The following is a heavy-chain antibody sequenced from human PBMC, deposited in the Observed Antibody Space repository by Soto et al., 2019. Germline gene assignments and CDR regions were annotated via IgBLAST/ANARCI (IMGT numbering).Heavy chain of an antibody. CDR2: IYHSGST. J-gene: IGHJ4*02. Sequence: PSETLSLTCTVSGGSISSGGYSWSWIRQPPGKGLEWIGYIYHSGSTYYNPSLKSRVTISVDRSKNQFSLKLSSVTAADTAVYYCARGYYDSSGYRGFVYWGQGTLVTVS. CDR1: GGSISSGGYS. CDR3: ARGYYDSSGYRGFVY. D-gene: IGHD3-22*01. V-gene: IGHV4-30-2*01.